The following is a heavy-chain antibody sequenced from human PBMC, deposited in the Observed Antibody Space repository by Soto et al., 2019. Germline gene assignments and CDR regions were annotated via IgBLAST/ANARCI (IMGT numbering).Heavy chain of an antibody. CDR2: INPSDGST. V-gene: IGHV1-46*01. Sequence: QVQLVQSGAEVKKPGASVKLSCKTSGYTFSSYYKHWVRQAPGQGLEWVTIINPSDGSTSTTQKFQGRVTVTRDMSTSTVYMDLSSLRSEDSAVYYCALNAFDFWGQGTLVTVSS. CDR1: GYTFSSYY. CDR3: ALNAFDF. J-gene: IGHJ3*01.